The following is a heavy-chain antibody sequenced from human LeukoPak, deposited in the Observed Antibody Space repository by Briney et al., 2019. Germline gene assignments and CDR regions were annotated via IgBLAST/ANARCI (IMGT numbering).Heavy chain of an antibody. D-gene: IGHD2-15*01. J-gene: IGHJ4*02. V-gene: IGHV1-2*02. CDR1: GHTFTGYY. CDR3: ARGSSGGSCPGW. Sequence: ASVKVSCKASGHTFTGYYMHWVRQAPGQGLAWMGWINPNSGGTNYAQKFRGSVSMTRDTSISTDYMELSRLRSDDTAVYYCARGSSGGSCPGWWGQGTLVTVSS. CDR2: INPNSGGT.